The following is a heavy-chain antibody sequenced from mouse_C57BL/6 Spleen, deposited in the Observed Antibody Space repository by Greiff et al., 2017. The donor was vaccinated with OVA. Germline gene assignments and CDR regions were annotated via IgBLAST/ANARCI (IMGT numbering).Heavy chain of an antibody. CDR1: GFNIKDYY. CDR3: ARDTTVVAPYYFDY. V-gene: IGHV14-2*01. Sequence: EVQRVESGAELVKPGASVKLSCTASGFNIKDYYMHWVKQRTEQGLEWIGRIDPEDGETKYAPKFQGKATITADTSSNTAYLQLSSLTSEDTAVYYCARDTTVVAPYYFDYWGQGTTLTVSS. CDR2: IDPEDGET. J-gene: IGHJ2*01. D-gene: IGHD1-1*01.